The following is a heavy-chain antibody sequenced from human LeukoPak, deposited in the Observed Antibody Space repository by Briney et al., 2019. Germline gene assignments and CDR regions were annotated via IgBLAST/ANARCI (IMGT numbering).Heavy chain of an antibody. D-gene: IGHD3-22*01. CDR1: EFSFSSYS. V-gene: IGHV3-21*01. Sequence: GGSLRLSCAASEFSFSSYSMNWVRQAPGKGLEWVSSISSSSTYMYYADSVKGRFTISRDNAKNSLYLQMNSLRAEDTAVYYCARGPTHYYDSNGSSSFLDYWGRGTLVTVSS. J-gene: IGHJ4*02. CDR2: ISSSSTYM. CDR3: ARGPTHYYDSNGSSSFLDY.